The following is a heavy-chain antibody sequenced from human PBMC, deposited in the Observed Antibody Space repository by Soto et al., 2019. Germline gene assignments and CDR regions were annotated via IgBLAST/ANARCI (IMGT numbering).Heavy chain of an antibody. V-gene: IGHV3-11*06. CDR1: GFDFGSYY. D-gene: IGHD6-6*01. J-gene: IGHJ4*02. Sequence: QVQLVESGGALVKPGGSLRLSCVTSGFDFGSYYMTWIRQAPGKGLEWVSHISSQSIYTNYAASVKGRFTISRDNAKNSLYLQMTRLRADDTAVYYCAGELDVAARPGSQRLDHWGQGTLVIVSS. CDR3: AGELDVAARPGSQRLDH. CDR2: ISSQSIYT.